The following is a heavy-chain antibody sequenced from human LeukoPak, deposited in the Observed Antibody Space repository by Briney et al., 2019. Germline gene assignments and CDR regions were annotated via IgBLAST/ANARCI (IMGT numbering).Heavy chain of an antibody. CDR2: IHSSGST. CDR3: ARWYSSGWAFDY. CDR1: GGTISSYY. D-gene: IGHD6-19*01. V-gene: IGHV4-59*08. Sequence: SETLSLTCTVSGGTISSYYWNWIRQPPWKGLEWIGYIHSSGSTKYNPSLKSRVTISVDTSKNQFSLKLSSVTAADRAVYYCARWYSSGWAFDYWGQGTLVTVSS. J-gene: IGHJ4*02.